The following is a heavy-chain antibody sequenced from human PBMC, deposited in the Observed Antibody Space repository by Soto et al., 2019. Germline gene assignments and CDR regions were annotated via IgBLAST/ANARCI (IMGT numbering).Heavy chain of an antibody. CDR3: ASDVTYCSSTSCSYGG. CDR2: IIPIFGTA. J-gene: IGHJ3*01. D-gene: IGHD2-2*01. CDR1: GGTFSSYA. V-gene: IGHV1-69*13. Sequence: AASVKVSCKASGGTFSSYAISWVRQAPGQGLEWMGGIIPIFGTANYAQKFQGRVTITADESTSTAYMELSSLRSEDTAVYYCASDVTYCSSTSCSYGGWGQGTMVTVSS.